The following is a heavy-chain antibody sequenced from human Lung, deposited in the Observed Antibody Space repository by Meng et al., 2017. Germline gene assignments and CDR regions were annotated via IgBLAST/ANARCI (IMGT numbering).Heavy chain of an antibody. CDR2: IKSNSDGGTT. V-gene: IGHV3-15*01. J-gene: IGHJ4*02. CDR1: GFSFTDAW. Sequence: EGQLVESWGGLVKPGGSLRLSCVASGFSFTDAWMSWVRQAPGKGLEWVGRIKSNSDGGTTDYAAPVKGRFTISRDDSKNTLYLQMNSLITEDTAVYFCATGAAAADHWGQGTLVTVSS. CDR3: ATGAAAADH. D-gene: IGHD6-13*01.